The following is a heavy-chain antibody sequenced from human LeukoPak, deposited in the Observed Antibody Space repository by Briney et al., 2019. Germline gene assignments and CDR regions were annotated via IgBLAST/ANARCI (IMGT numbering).Heavy chain of an antibody. CDR2: INHSGST. CDR3: ARPSTYYYGSGSKSGWFDP. Sequence: EPSETLSLTCAVYGGSFSGYYWSWIRQPPGKGLEWIGEINHSGSTNYNPSLKSRVTISVDTSKNQFSLKLSSVTAADTAVYYCARPSTYYYGSGSKSGWFDPWGQGTLVTVSS. CDR1: GGSFSGYY. D-gene: IGHD3-10*01. V-gene: IGHV4-34*01. J-gene: IGHJ5*02.